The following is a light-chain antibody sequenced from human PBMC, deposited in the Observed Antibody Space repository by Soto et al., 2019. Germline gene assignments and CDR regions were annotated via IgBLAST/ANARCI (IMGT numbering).Light chain of an antibody. CDR2: DVT. CDR1: SSDVGAYNF. J-gene: IGLJ1*01. Sequence: QSALTQPRSVSGSPGQSVTISCTGTSSDVGAYNFVSWYRQHPGKAPKLMIYDVTKRPSGVPDRFSGSKSGNTASLTISGLQAEDEADFYCCIYAGTYQVFGTGTKLTVL. CDR3: CIYAGTYQV. V-gene: IGLV2-11*01.